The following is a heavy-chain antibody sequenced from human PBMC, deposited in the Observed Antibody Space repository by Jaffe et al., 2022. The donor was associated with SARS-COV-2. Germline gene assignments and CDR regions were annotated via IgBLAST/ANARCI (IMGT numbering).Heavy chain of an antibody. D-gene: IGHD4-17*01. CDR2: ISYDGSNK. Sequence: QVQLVESGGGVVQPGRSLRLSCAASGFTFSSYGMHWVRQAPGKGLEWVAVISYDGSNKYYADSVKGRFTISRDNSKNTLYLQMNSLRAEDTAVYYCAKEETSMPNYGDYDRTIGYFDLWGRGTLVTVSS. CDR1: GFTFSSYG. V-gene: IGHV3-30*18. J-gene: IGHJ2*01. CDR3: AKEETSMPNYGDYDRTIGYFDL.